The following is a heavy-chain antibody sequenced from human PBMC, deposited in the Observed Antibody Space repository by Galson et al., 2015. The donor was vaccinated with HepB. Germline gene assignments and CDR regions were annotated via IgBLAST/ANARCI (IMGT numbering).Heavy chain of an antibody. CDR3: TTHSSGSLEYYFDY. Sequence: SLRLSCAASGFTFSNAWMSWVRQAPGKGLEWVGRIKSKTDGGTTDYAAPVKGRFTISRDDSKNTLYLQMNSLKTEDTAVYYCTTHSSGSLEYYFDYWGQGTLVTVSS. V-gene: IGHV3-15*01. J-gene: IGHJ4*02. CDR2: IKSKTDGGTT. CDR1: GFTFSNAW. D-gene: IGHD6-19*01.